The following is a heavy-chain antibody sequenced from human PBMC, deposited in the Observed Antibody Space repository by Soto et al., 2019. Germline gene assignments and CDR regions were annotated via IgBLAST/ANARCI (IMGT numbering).Heavy chain of an antibody. CDR1: GYSFTSYW. CDR3: ARINISSWTIYYYYGMDV. V-gene: IGHV5-51*01. D-gene: IGHD6-13*01. Sequence: GESLKISCKGSGYSFTSYWIGWVRRMPGKSLEWMGIIYPGDSDTRYSPSFQGQVTISADKSISTAYLQWSSLKASDTAMYYCARINISSWTIYYYYGMDVWGQGTTVTVSS. J-gene: IGHJ6*02. CDR2: IYPGDSDT.